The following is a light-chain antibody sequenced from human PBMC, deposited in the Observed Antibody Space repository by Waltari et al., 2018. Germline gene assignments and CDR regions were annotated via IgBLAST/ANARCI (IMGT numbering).Light chain of an antibody. Sequence: SFELTQPPSLSVSPGQTASITCSGDKLGNKYACWYQQKAGQSPVMVIYQDNKRPAGSPERFSGSNSGSTATLKISGSQAMDEADYYCQTWDGSTVVFGGGTKLTVL. CDR3: QTWDGSTVV. J-gene: IGLJ3*02. CDR1: KLGNKY. CDR2: QDN. V-gene: IGLV3-1*01.